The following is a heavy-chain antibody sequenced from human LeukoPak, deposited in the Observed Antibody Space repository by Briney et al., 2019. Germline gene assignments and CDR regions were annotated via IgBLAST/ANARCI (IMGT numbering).Heavy chain of an antibody. CDR2: IFGDGSST. CDR1: GFTFSGYW. Sequence: GGSLRLSCAASGFTFSGYWMHWVRQAPGKGLVWVSRIFGDGSSTIYADSVKGRFTISRDNAKNTLYLQMNSLRAEDTAVYYCARGVNYGGDYWGQGTLVIVSS. CDR3: ARGVNYGGDY. J-gene: IGHJ4*02. V-gene: IGHV3-74*01. D-gene: IGHD4-17*01.